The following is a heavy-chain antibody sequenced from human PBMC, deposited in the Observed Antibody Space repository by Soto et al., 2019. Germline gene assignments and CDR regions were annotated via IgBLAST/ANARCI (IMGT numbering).Heavy chain of an antibody. CDR2: MNPNSVNT. V-gene: IGHV1-8*01. J-gene: IGHJ6*02. D-gene: IGHD2-15*01. CDR1: GYTFNNYE. CDR3: VRRQGIVFRPPRGMDV. Sequence: QVQLVQSGAEVKKPGASVKVSCKTSGYTFNNYEIHWVRQAPGQGLQWMGRMNPNSVNTDYAQKFQDRMSLTWNTSISTAFMGLSGLRPEDTAVYFCVRRQGIVFRPPRGMDVWGQGTTVIVSS.